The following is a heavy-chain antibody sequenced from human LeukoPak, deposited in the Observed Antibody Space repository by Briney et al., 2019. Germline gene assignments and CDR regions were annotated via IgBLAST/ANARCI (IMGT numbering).Heavy chain of an antibody. J-gene: IGHJ6*02. V-gene: IGHV3-7*01. CDR2: IKQAGSER. CDR3: ARDRRLHYYDSSGPLGYDYHSLDV. D-gene: IGHD3-22*01. CDR1: GLIFGDCW. Sequence: GGSLRLSCVVSGLIFGDCWMTWVRQAPGQGLEWVASIKQAGSERYYVDSVKGRFTISRDNAKNPVYLQMNSLRADDTAVYYCARDRRLHYYDSSGPLGYDYHSLDVWGQGTTVTVSS.